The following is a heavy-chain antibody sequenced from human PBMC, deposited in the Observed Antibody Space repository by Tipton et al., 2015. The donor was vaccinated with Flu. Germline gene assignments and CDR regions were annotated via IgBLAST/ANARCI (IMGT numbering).Heavy chain of an antibody. Sequence: TLSLSCTVSGGSISTGDYYWSWIRQPPGKGLEWVGYIYNSAYTKYNPSLKSRVTISVDTSKRQFSLQLRSVTAADTAVYYCARDPSLGMPDYFDYWGQGTLVTASS. D-gene: IGHD2-2*01. CDR3: ARDPSLGMPDYFDY. J-gene: IGHJ4*02. V-gene: IGHV4-30-4*01. CDR1: GGSISTGDYY. CDR2: IYNSAYT.